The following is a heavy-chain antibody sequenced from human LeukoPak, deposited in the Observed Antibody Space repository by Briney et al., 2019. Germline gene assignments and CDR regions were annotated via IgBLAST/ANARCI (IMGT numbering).Heavy chain of an antibody. CDR2: IWYDGSNK. V-gene: IGHV3-33*01. CDR3: ARSETGGPLYYYYGMDV. CDR1: GFTFSSYG. D-gene: IGHD7-27*01. J-gene: IGHJ6*02. Sequence: PGGSLRLSCAASGFTFSSYGMHWVRQAPGKGLGWVAVIWYDGSNKYYADSVKGRFTISRDNSKNTLYLQMNSLRAEDTAVYYCARSETGGPLYYYYGMDVWGQGTTVTVSS.